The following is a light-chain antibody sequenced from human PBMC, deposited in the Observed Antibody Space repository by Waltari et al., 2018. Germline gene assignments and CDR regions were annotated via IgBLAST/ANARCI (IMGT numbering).Light chain of an antibody. V-gene: IGKV3-11*01. CDR3: QQRSNWPYT. CDR2: DAS. J-gene: IGKJ2*01. CDR1: QSVSSY. Sequence: DIVLTQSPATLSLSPGARATLSCRASQSVSSYLAWYQQKPGQAPRLLIYDASNRATGIPARFSGSGSGTDFTLTISSLEPEDFAVYYCQQRSNWPYTFGQGTKLEIK.